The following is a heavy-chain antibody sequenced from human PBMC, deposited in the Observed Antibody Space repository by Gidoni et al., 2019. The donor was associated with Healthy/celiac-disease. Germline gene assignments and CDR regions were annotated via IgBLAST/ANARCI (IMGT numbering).Heavy chain of an antibody. V-gene: IGHV3-9*01. CDR3: AKVLGPPGGMVYETEGFDY. D-gene: IGHD2-8*01. CDR1: GFTFVDSA. Sequence: EVQLVESGGGLVQPGRSLRLSCAASGFTFVDSAMHWVRQAPGKGLEWVSGISWISNTIGYADSVKGRFTISRDNAKSSLYLQMNSLRAEDTALYYCAKVLGPPGGMVYETEGFDYWGQGTLVTVSS. J-gene: IGHJ4*02. CDR2: ISWISNTI.